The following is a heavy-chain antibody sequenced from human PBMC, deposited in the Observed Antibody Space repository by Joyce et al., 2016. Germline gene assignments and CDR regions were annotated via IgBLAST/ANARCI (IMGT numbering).Heavy chain of an antibody. V-gene: IGHV1-2*02. CDR3: ARDSTTSPSYYYYMDV. CDR2: INPNSGDT. D-gene: IGHD2-2*01. Sequence: QVHLVQSGAEVKKPGASVKVSCKASGYTFTGYYIHWVRQAPGLGLEWVGWINPNSGDTNNAPKFQGRVTITRDTSITTAYMELSRLTSDDTAVYYCARDSTTSPSYYYYMDVWGKGTMVTVSS. CDR1: GYTFTGYY. J-gene: IGHJ6*03.